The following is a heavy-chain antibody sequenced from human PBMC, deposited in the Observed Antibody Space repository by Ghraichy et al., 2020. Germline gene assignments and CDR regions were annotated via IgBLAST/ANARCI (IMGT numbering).Heavy chain of an antibody. D-gene: IGHD2-15*01. V-gene: IGHV4-59*01. CDR3: ARDRGGGSRAIDY. CDR2: IYYSGST. Sequence: SETLSLTCTVSGGSISSYYWSWIRQPPGKGLEWIGYIYYSGSTNYNPSLKSRVTISVDTSKNQFSLKLSSVTAADTAVYYCARDRGGGSRAIDYWGQGTLVTVSS. J-gene: IGHJ4*02. CDR1: GGSISSYY.